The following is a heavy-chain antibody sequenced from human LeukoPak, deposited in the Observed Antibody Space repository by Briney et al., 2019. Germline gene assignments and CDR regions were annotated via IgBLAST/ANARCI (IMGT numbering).Heavy chain of an antibody. V-gene: IGHV3-53*01. Sequence: GGSLRLSCAASGFTVSSNYMSWVRQAPGKGLEWVSILYSGGSTYYADSVKGRFTISRDNSKNTLSLQMNSLRAEDTAVYYCASESLTGYYTPYWGQGTLVTVSS. D-gene: IGHD3-9*01. CDR1: GFTVSSNY. J-gene: IGHJ4*02. CDR2: LYSGGST. CDR3: ASESLTGYYTPY.